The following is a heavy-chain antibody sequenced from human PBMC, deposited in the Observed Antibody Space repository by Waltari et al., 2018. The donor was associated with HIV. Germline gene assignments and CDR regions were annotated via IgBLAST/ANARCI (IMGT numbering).Heavy chain of an antibody. V-gene: IGHV1-69*08. D-gene: IGHD3-3*01. Sequence: QVHLVQCGAEVTKHGCLVKVSCRAYGGEFGSVRFIWMRQAPGKGLEWMGKAIPIFGTTNYARKFQGRVTITADKSTTTAYMELNGLRRDDTAVYYCASARETMGVDFDSWGQGTLVTVS. CDR3: ASARETMGVDFDS. CDR2: AIPIFGTT. J-gene: IGHJ5*01. CDR1: GGEFGSVR.